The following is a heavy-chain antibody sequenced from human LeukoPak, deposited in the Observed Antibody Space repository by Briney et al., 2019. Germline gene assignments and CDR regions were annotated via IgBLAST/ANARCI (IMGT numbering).Heavy chain of an antibody. CDR3: TTGSAVGATTYGY. J-gene: IGHJ4*02. D-gene: IGHD1-26*01. CDR2: IKSKTDGGTT. CDR1: GFTFSNAW. V-gene: IGHV3-15*01. Sequence: GGSLRLSCAASGFTFSNAWMSWVRQAPGKGLEWVGRIKSKTDGGTTDYAAPVEGRFTISRDDSKNTLYLQMNSLKTEDTAVYYCTTGSAVGATTYGYWGQGTLVTVSS.